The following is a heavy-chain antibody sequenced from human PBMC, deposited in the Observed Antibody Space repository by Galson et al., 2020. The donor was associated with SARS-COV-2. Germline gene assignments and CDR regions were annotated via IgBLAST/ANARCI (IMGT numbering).Heavy chain of an antibody. CDR1: GFTFSGFA. V-gene: IGHV3-23*01. D-gene: IGHD2-2*01. Sequence: GGSLRLSCAASGFTFSGFAMSWVRQAPGEGLEWVSAISGSGGSTYYADSMKGRFTISRDNSRNTLYLQMNSLRAEDTAVYYCANLASWTILDYWGQGSLVTVSS. CDR3: ANLASWTILDY. CDR2: ISGSGGST. J-gene: IGHJ4*02.